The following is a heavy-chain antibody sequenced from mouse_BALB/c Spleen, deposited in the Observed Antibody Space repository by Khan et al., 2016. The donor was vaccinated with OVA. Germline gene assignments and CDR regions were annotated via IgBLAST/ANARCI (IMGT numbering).Heavy chain of an antibody. CDR2: ISYSGNT. D-gene: IGHD1-1*01. Sequence: VQLQQSGPGLVKPSQSLSLTCTVTGYSITSDYAWNWIRQFPGNKLEWMGYISYSGNTKYNPSLKSRISITRDTSKNQFFLQLNSVTTDDTATXYCARIYGGDFDYWGQGTTLTVSS. CDR1: GYSITSDYA. V-gene: IGHV3-2*02. CDR3: ARIYGGDFDY. J-gene: IGHJ2*01.